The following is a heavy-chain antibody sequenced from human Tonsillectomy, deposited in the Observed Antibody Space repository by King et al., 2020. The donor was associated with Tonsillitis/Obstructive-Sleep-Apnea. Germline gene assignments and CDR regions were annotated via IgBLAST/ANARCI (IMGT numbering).Heavy chain of an antibody. CDR1: GGSFSGYY. Sequence: VQLQQWGAGLLKPSETLSLTCAVYGGSFSGYYWSWIRQPPGKGLEWIGEINHSGSTNYNPSLKSRVTISVDTSKNQFSLKLSSVTAADTAVYYCARIQVARPMEVPAAFFYYYYYMDVWGKGTTVTVSS. J-gene: IGHJ6*03. CDR2: INHSGST. V-gene: IGHV4-34*01. CDR3: ARIQVARPMEVPAAFFYYYYYMDV. D-gene: IGHD2-2*01.